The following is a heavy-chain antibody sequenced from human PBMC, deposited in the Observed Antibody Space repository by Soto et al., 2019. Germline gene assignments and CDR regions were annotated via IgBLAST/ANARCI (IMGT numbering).Heavy chain of an antibody. D-gene: IGHD1-26*01. V-gene: IGHV4-34*01. CDR1: GGSFSGYY. Sequence: TSETLSLTCAVYGGSFSGYYWSWIRQPPGKGLEWIGEINHSGSTNYNPSLKSRVTISVDTSKNQFSLKLSSVTAADTAVYYCARGRAYLVGATKNYYYYYGMDVWGQGTTVTVSS. CDR3: ARGRAYLVGATKNYYYYYGMDV. CDR2: INHSGST. J-gene: IGHJ6*02.